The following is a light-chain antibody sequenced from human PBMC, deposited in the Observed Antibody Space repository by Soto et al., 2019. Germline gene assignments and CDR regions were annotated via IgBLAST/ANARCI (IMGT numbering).Light chain of an antibody. CDR1: QSISSW. J-gene: IGKJ4*01. CDR3: QQYFSYPLT. CDR2: KAS. V-gene: IGKV1-5*03. Sequence: DIQMTQSPSTLSASVGDRVTITCRASQSISSWLAWYQQKPGKAPNLLIYKASSLESGVPSRFSGRASGTEFTLTITSLQPDDFATYYCQQYFSYPLTFGGGTKVEIK.